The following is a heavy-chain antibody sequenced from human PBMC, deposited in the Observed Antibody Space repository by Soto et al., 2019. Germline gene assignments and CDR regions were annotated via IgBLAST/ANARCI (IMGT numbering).Heavy chain of an antibody. V-gene: IGHV4-59*01. J-gene: IGHJ6*02. CDR2: IYYSGST. Sequence: LSLTCTVSGGSISSYYWSWIRQPPGKGLEWIGYIYYSGSTNYNPSLKGRVTISVDTSKNQFSLKLSSVTAADTAVYYCARDQGYYYYGMDVWGQGTTVTVSS. CDR3: ARDQGYYYYGMDV. CDR1: GGSISSYY.